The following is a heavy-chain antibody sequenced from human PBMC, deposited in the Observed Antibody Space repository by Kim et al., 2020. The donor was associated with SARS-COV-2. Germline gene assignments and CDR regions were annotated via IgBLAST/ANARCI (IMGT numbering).Heavy chain of an antibody. D-gene: IGHD6-19*01. CDR1: GFTFNNAW. V-gene: IGHV3-15*01. CDR3: TTANGWYAEEFDY. CDR2: IKSKTEGGAT. J-gene: IGHJ4*02. Sequence: GGSLRLSCAASGFTFNNAWMTWVRQGPGKGLEWVGRIKSKTEGGATDYAAPVKGRFTISRDDSKNTLYLQMNSLKTEDTAVYYCTTANGWYAEEFDYWGQGTLVSVSS.